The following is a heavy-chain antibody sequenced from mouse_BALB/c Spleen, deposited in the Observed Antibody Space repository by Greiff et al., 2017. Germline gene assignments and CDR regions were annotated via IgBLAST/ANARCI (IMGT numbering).Heavy chain of an antibody. Sequence: QVQLQQSGAELVKPGASVKLSCKASGYTFTSYYMYWVKQRPGQGLEWIGEIKPSNGGTNFNEKFKSKATLTVDKSSSTAYMQLSSLTSEDSAVYYCTRGTTVVADYAMDYWGQGTSVTVSS. CDR3: TRGTTVVADYAMDY. J-gene: IGHJ4*01. D-gene: IGHD1-1*01. CDR1: GYTFTSYY. CDR2: IKPSNGGT. V-gene: IGHV1S81*02.